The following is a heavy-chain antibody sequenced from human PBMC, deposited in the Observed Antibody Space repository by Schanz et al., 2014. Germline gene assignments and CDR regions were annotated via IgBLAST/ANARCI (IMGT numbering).Heavy chain of an antibody. V-gene: IGHV1-18*01. CDR1: GYTLSTHG. J-gene: IGHJ5*01. Sequence: QVQLVQSGAEVKKPGASVKVSCRASGYTLSTHGIVWVRQAPGQGLEWLGRVSAYNANTQFAPNVLGRVSMTTETSTNTAYMNLRNLRSDDTAVYYCARLFCSGNSCYRWADNWFDSWGQGTLVIVSS. D-gene: IGHD2-15*01. CDR3: ARLFCSGNSCYRWADNWFDS. CDR2: VSAYNANT.